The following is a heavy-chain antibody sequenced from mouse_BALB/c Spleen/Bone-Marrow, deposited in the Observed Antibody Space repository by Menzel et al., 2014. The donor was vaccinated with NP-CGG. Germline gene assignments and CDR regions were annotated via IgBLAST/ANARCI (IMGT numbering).Heavy chain of an antibody. J-gene: IGHJ3*01. CDR3: AISIEYRPLDY. CDR2: IDPSYGGI. CDR1: GYSFTGYN. Sequence: QQSGPELEKPGASVKISCKASGYSFTGYNMNWVKQNNGKSLEWIGNIDPSYGGISYNQKFKGKATLTVDKSSNTAYMQLKSLTSEDSAVYYCAISIEYRPLDYWGQGTLVTVSA. D-gene: IGHD2-14*01. V-gene: IGHV1-39*01.